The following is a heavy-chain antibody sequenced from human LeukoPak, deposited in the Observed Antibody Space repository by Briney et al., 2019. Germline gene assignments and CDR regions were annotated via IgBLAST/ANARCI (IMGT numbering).Heavy chain of an antibody. J-gene: IGHJ4*02. CDR2: IYSGGST. V-gene: IGHV3-53*01. Sequence: GGSLRLSCAASGFTVSSNYMSWVRQAPGKGLEWVSVIYSGGSTYYADSVKGRFTISRDNSKNTVYLQVNSLRAEDTAVYYCAKSPYDHWGQGTLVTVSS. CDR1: GFTVSSNY. CDR3: AKSPYDH.